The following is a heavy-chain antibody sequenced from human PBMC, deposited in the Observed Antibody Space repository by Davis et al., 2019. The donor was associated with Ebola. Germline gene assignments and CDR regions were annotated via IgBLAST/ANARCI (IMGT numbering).Heavy chain of an antibody. V-gene: IGHV3-23*01. Sequence: SLILSCAASGFSFSSYGMTCVRQAPGQGLEWVSSISAGGTAPYYADSVKGRFTISRDNSKNTLSLQMDSLRADDTAVYYCAKSFLITGSHMSEFRGVDYWGQGTVVTVSS. CDR1: GFSFSSYG. CDR2: ISAGGTAP. D-gene: IGHD2-8*02. J-gene: IGHJ4*02. CDR3: AKSFLITGSHMSEFRGVDY.